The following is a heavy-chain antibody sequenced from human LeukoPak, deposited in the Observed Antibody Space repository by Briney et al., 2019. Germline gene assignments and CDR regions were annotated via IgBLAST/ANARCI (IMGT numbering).Heavy chain of an antibody. CDR2: IYYSGST. D-gene: IGHD6-19*01. J-gene: IGHJ4*02. CDR3: ARSEQWLVPLDH. CDR1: GGSISSSTYY. Sequence: NSSETLSLTCTVSGGSISSSTYYWGWIRQPPGKGLEWFGSIYYSGSTYYNPSLKSRVTISVDTSKNQFSLKLSSVTAADTAVYYCARSEQWLVPLDHWGQGTLVTVSS. V-gene: IGHV4-39*07.